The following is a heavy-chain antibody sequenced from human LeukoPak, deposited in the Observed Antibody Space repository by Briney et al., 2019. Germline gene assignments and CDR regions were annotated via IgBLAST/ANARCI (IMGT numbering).Heavy chain of an antibody. Sequence: GGSLRLSCAASGFTFSDYYMSWIRQAPGKGLEWVSYISSGSSYTNYADSVKGRFTISRDNAKNSLYLQMNSLRAEDTAVYYCASRGGYYAPADWGQGTLVTVSS. CDR3: ASRGGYYAPAD. V-gene: IGHV3-11*06. CDR2: ISSGSSYT. D-gene: IGHD2-2*01. CDR1: GFTFSDYY. J-gene: IGHJ4*02.